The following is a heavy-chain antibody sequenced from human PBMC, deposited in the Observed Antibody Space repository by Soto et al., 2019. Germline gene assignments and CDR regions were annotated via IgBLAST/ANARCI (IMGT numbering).Heavy chain of an antibody. Sequence: FSFSTYSMHCVRQARGKGLEWVSSIGRRSDIYYADSVKGRFTISRDNAKNSVSLQMNSLRDEDTAVYYCAREETAWPLAYGLDVWGQGTTVTVSS. CDR2: IGRRSDI. V-gene: IGHV3-21*01. CDR1: FSFSTYS. D-gene: IGHD2-21*02. CDR3: AREETAWPLAYGLDV. J-gene: IGHJ6*02.